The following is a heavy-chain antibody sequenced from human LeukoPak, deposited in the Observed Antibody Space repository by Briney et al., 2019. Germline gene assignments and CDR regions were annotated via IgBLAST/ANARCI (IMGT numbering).Heavy chain of an antibody. Sequence: GGSLRLSCAASGFTFSSYGMQWVRQAPGKGLEGVAVISYDGSNKYYADSVKGRFTISRDNSKNTLELQMNSLRAEDTAVYYCGKEGTYYDDSSGYFRGGYFDYWGQGTLVTVSS. CDR3: GKEGTYYDDSSGYFRGGYFDY. CDR2: ISYDGSNK. J-gene: IGHJ4*02. CDR1: GFTFSSYG. V-gene: IGHV3-30*18. D-gene: IGHD3-22*01.